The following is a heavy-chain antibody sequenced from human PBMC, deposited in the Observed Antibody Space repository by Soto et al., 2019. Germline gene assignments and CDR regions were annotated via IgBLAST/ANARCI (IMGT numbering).Heavy chain of an antibody. Sequence: QVQLVQSGGEVKKPGASVTVSCKASGYTFINYHITWVRQAPGQGLEWMAWINTYNGMTDYAQRFQGRVTMTRDISTSKAYMELRNLGTDDTAVYSCAKSPRGEMATDWGQGTLVTVSS. CDR1: GYTFINYH. V-gene: IGHV1-18*01. D-gene: IGHD5-12*01. CDR2: INTYNGMT. J-gene: IGHJ4*02. CDR3: AKSPRGEMATD.